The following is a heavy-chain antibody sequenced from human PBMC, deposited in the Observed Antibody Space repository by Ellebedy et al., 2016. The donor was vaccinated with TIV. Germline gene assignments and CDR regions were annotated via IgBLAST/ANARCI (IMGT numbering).Heavy chain of an antibody. CDR2: ISVGGDST. CDR1: GFTFSSFA. V-gene: IGHV3-23*01. CDR3: AKGTSSGFNYDRVGCEY. D-gene: IGHD3-22*01. J-gene: IGHJ4*02. Sequence: GESLKISCAASGFTFSSFAMHWVRQAPGKGLEWLSVISVGGDSTYHADSVKGRFTITRDNSKNTLYLQMDRLRAEDTAVYYCAKGTSSGFNYDRVGCEYWGQGALVTVSS.